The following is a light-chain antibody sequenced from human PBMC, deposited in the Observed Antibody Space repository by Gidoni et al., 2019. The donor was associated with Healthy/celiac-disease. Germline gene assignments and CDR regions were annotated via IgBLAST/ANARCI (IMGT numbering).Light chain of an antibody. Sequence: GDRVTITCRASQSISSYLNWYQQKPGKAPKLLIYAASSLQSGVPSRFSGSGSGTDFTLTISSLPPEDFATYYCQPSYSTPLTFGGGTKVEIK. V-gene: IGKV1-39*01. CDR2: AAS. CDR1: QSISSY. CDR3: QPSYSTPLT. J-gene: IGKJ4*01.